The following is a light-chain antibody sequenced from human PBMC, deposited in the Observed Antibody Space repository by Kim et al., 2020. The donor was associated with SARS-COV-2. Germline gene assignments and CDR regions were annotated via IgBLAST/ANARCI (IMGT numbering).Light chain of an antibody. V-gene: IGKV1-12*01. CDR2: AAS. Sequence: DIQMTQSPSSVSASVGDRVTITCRASQGISSYLAWYQQKPGTAPKFLIYAASSLQSGVPSRFSGSGSGTDFTLTISSLQPEDFATYYCKQTDSIPLTFGGGTKVDIK. CDR1: QGISSY. J-gene: IGKJ4*01. CDR3: KQTDSIPLT.